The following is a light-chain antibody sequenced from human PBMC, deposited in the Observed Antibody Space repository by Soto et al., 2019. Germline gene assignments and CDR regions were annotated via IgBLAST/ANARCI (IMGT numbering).Light chain of an antibody. CDR3: QKYNSAPLT. CDR2: AAS. V-gene: IGKV1-27*01. Sequence: DIQMTQSPSSLAASVGDRVTITCRASQGISNYLAWYQQTPGKVPKLLIYAASTLQSGVPSRFSASGSGTDFTLTIRSLQPEDVATYYCQKYNSAPLTVGGGTKVDTK. J-gene: IGKJ4*01. CDR1: QGISNY.